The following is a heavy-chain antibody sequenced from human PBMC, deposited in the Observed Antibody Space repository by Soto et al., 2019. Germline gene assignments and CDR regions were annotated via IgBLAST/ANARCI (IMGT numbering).Heavy chain of an antibody. D-gene: IGHD3-16*01. Sequence: ASVQVSCKASGYTFTSYDINWVRQATGQGLEWMGWMNPNSGNTGYAQKFQGRVTMTRNTSISTAYMELSSLRSEDTAVYYCALGDTVTILGGYHYGMYVSAQGTTVTVYS. J-gene: IGHJ6*02. CDR1: GYTFTSYD. CDR2: MNPNSGNT. CDR3: ALGDTVTILGGYHYGMYV. V-gene: IGHV1-8*01.